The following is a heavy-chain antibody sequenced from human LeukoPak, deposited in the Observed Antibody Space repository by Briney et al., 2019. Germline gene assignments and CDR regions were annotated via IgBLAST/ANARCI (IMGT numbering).Heavy chain of an antibody. D-gene: IGHD1-1*01. V-gene: IGHV3-53*01. CDR3: ARGRWYTFDI. J-gene: IGHJ3*02. Sequence: GGSLRLSCAASGFTFSNAWMSWVRQAPGKGLEWVSVIYSGGSTYYADSVKGRFTISRDNSKNTLYLQMNSLRAEDTAVYYCARGRWYTFDIWGQGTMVTVSS. CDR2: IYSGGST. CDR1: GFTFSNAW.